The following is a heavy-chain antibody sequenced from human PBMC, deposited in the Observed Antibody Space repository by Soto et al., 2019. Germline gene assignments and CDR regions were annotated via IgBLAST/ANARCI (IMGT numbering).Heavy chain of an antibody. Sequence: ASVKASCKASGYTFTGYYMHWVRQAPGQGLEWMGWINPNSGGTNYAQKFQGRVTMTRDTSISTAYMELSRLRSDDTAVYYCARVPFGAKPAAISDWGQGTLVTVSS. V-gene: IGHV1-2*02. J-gene: IGHJ4*02. D-gene: IGHD2-2*02. CDR1: GYTFTGYY. CDR3: ARVPFGAKPAAISD. CDR2: INPNSGGT.